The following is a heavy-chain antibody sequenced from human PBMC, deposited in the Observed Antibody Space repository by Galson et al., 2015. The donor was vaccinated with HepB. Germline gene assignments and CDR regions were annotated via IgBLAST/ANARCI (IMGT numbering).Heavy chain of an antibody. CDR1: GGTFSSYA. J-gene: IGHJ3*02. Sequence: SVKVSCKASGGTFSSYAISWVRQAPGQGLEWMGGIIPIFGTANYAQKFQGRVTITADESTSTAYMELSSLRSEDTAGYYCARVPTYDYVWGTGDAFEIWGQGTMVTVSS. CDR3: ARVPTYDYVWGTGDAFEI. V-gene: IGHV1-69*13. CDR2: IIPIFGTA. D-gene: IGHD3-16*01.